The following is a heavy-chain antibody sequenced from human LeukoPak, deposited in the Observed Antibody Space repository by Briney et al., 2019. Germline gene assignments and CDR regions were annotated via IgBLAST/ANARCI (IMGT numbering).Heavy chain of an antibody. V-gene: IGHV3-64*01. D-gene: IGHD4-17*01. CDR3: ARETTGTFDY. J-gene: IGHJ4*02. Sequence: GGSLRLSCAASGFTFSSYTMHWVRQAPGKGLESVSAISSNGDSTYYINSVKGRFIISRDDSKNTLYLQMGSLRDEDMAVYYCARETTGTFDYRGQGTLVTVSS. CDR1: GFTFSSYT. CDR2: ISSNGDST.